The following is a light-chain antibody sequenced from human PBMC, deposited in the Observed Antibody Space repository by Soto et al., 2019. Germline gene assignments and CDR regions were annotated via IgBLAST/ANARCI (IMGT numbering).Light chain of an antibody. J-gene: IGKJ1*01. CDR2: EAS. CDR3: QQET. CDR1: QSISTY. Sequence: PGESATLSCRASQSISTYLAWYHQKPGQAPRLLMYEASNRATGVPPRFSGSGSGTDFTLTINSLEPEDFAVYYCQQETFGQGTKVEIK. V-gene: IGKV3-11*01.